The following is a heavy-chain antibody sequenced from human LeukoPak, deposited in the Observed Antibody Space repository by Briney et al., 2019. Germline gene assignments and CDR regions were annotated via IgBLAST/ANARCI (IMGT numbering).Heavy chain of an antibody. Sequence: PGGSLRLSCAASGFTFNIYAMSWVRQAPGKGLEWVSAIIGSGGSTYYADSVKGRFTISRDNSKNTLYLQMNSLRAEDTAVYYCAKDCKVGASIGCAFDTWGQGTMVTVSS. CDR3: AKDCKVGASIGCAFDT. D-gene: IGHD1-26*01. CDR2: IIGSGGST. V-gene: IGHV3-23*01. J-gene: IGHJ3*02. CDR1: GFTFNIYA.